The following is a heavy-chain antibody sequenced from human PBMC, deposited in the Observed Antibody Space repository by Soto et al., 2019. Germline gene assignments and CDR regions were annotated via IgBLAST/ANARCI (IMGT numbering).Heavy chain of an antibody. CDR2: INGDGTTT. D-gene: IGHD5-12*01. Sequence: EAQLVESGGGLVQPGGSLRLSCAASGFTFSGYWMHWVRQAPERGLVWVSRINGDGTTTHYADSVKGRFTISGDNAKNTLYLQMNRLRAEDTAVYSCVRSREGYNLVADYWGQGTLVTVSS. CDR1: GFTFSGYW. CDR3: VRSREGYNLVADY. V-gene: IGHV3-74*01. J-gene: IGHJ4*02.